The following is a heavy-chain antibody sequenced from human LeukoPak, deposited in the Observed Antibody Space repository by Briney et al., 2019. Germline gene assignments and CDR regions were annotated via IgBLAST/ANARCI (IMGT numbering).Heavy chain of an antibody. CDR2: IRSKAYGGTT. CDR3: TRDSSEYYDRSGYPNWFDP. V-gene: IGHV3-49*04. D-gene: IGHD3-22*01. Sequence: GSLRLSCTASGFTFGDYAMSWVRPAPGKGLEWVGFIRSKAYGGTTEYAASVKGRFSISRDDSKSIAYLQMNSLKTEDTAVYYCTRDSSEYYDRSGYPNWFDPWGQGTLVTVSS. J-gene: IGHJ5*02. CDR1: GFTFGDYA.